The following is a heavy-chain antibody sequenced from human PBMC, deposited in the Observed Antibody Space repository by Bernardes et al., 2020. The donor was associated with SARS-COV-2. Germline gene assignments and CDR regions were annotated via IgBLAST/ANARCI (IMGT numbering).Heavy chain of an antibody. Sequence: GGSLRLSCVASGFTFGNYWIHWVRQVPGKGLVWVSRIKTDGSSANFADSVKGRFTISRDNAKNTVYLQVKSLRAEDTAIYYCVRGTGEYGDWDYCGQGTLVTVYS. CDR2: IKTDGSSA. CDR3: VRGTGEYGDWDY. D-gene: IGHD2-8*02. J-gene: IGHJ4*02. CDR1: GFTFGNYW. V-gene: IGHV3-74*01.